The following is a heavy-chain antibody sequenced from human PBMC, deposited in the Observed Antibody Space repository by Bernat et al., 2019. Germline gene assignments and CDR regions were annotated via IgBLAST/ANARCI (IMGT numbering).Heavy chain of an antibody. Sequence: EVQLVESGGGLVRPGGSLRLSCAASGFTFSSYSMNWVRQAPGEGLEWVSSISSSTYIYYADSVMDRFTISRDNAKNSLYLQMSSLRAEDTAVYYCARNYDVLSGYYNAFDIWGQGTMVTISS. J-gene: IGHJ3*02. CDR3: ARNYDVLSGYYNAFDI. CDR1: GFTFSSYS. CDR2: ISSSTYI. V-gene: IGHV3-21*01. D-gene: IGHD3-9*01.